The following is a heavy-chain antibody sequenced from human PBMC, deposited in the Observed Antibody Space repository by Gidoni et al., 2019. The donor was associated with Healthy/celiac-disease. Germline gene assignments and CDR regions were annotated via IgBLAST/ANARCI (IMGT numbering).Heavy chain of an antibody. CDR1: GFTFSSYE. V-gene: IGHV3-48*03. Sequence: EVQLVESGGGLVQPGGSLSLSCAASGFTFSSYEMNWVRQAPGKGLEWVSYISSSGSTIYYADSVKGRFTISRDNAKNSLYLQMNSLRAEDTAVYYCAVGYCSGGSCYTLDYWGQGTLVTVSS. J-gene: IGHJ4*02. CDR3: AVGYCSGGSCYTLDY. D-gene: IGHD2-15*01. CDR2: ISSSGSTI.